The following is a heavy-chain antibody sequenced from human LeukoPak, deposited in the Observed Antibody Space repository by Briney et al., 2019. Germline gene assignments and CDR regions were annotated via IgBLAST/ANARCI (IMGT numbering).Heavy chain of an antibody. Sequence: GGSPRLSCAASGFTVSSNYMGWVRQAPGKGLEWLSIIYSGGSTYYADSVKGRFTISRDNSKNTLYLQMNSLRAEDTAVYYCARDEWELLRAYWGQGTLVTVSS. V-gene: IGHV3-66*02. J-gene: IGHJ4*02. CDR3: ARDEWELLRAY. CDR2: IYSGGST. D-gene: IGHD1-26*01. CDR1: GFTVSSNY.